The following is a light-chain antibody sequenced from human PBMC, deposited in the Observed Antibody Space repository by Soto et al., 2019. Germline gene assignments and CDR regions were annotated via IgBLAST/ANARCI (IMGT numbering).Light chain of an antibody. CDR1: RSNIGSYS. J-gene: IGLJ7*01. V-gene: IGLV1-44*01. CDR3: AAWDDRLNGVV. Sequence: QSVLTQPPSASGTPGQRVTMSCSGSRSNIGSYSVNWYQQLPGTAPKLLMYRNNQRPSGVPDRFSGSKSGTSASLAISGLQSEDEADYYCAAWDDRLNGVVFGGGTQLTVL. CDR2: RNN.